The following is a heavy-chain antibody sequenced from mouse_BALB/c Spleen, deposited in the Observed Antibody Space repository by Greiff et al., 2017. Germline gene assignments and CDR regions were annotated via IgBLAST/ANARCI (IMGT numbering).Heavy chain of an antibody. D-gene: IGHD2-4*01. V-gene: IGHV1S81*02. CDR1: GYTFTSYW. CDR3: ARGSTMIRDY. Sequence: QVHVKQPGAELVKPGASVKLSCKASGYTFTSYWMHWVKQRPGQGLEWIGEINPSNGRTNYNEKFKSKATLTVDKSSSTAYMQLSSLTSEDSAVYYCARGSTMIRDYWGQGTTLTVSS. CDR2: INPSNGRT. J-gene: IGHJ2*01.